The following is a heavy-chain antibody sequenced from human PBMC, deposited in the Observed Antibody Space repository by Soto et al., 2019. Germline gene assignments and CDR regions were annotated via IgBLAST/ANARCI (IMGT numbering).Heavy chain of an antibody. CDR2: INPSGGST. CDR1: GYTFTSYY. Sequence: QVQLVQSGAEVKKPGASVKVSCKASGYTFTSYYMHWVRQAPGQGLEWMGIINPSGGSTSYAQKFQGRVPMTRDTSTSTVYMELSSLRSEDTAVYYCASVDTAMVNGPYYYYMDVWGKGTTVTVSS. CDR3: ASVDTAMVNGPYYYYMDV. V-gene: IGHV1-46*03. J-gene: IGHJ6*03. D-gene: IGHD5-18*01.